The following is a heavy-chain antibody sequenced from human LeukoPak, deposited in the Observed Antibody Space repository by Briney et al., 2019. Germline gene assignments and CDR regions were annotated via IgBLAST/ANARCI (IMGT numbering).Heavy chain of an antibody. CDR1: GLNLISYA. Sequence: RGSLRLYCAGSGLNLISYAMSWVRQAPREGLEWVSRISGSGGSTYYADSVKGRFTISRDNSKNTLYLQMNSLRAEDTAVYYCAKGLYSTWYREPIDYWGQGTLVTVSS. V-gene: IGHV3-23*01. D-gene: IGHD6-13*01. CDR3: AKGLYSTWYREPIDY. J-gene: IGHJ4*02. CDR2: ISGSGGST.